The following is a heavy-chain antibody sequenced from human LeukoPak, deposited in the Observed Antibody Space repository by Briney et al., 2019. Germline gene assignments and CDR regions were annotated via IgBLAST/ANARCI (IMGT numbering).Heavy chain of an antibody. CDR1: GGSFSGYY. CDR3: ARGPYSSGWYPGYYYYYGMDV. J-gene: IGHJ6*02. CDR2: INHSGST. Sequence: PSETLSLTCAVHGGSFSGYYWSWIRQPPGKGLEWIGEINHSGSTNYNPSLKSRVTISVDTSKNQFSLKLSSVTAADTAVYYCARGPYSSGWYPGYYYYYGMDVWGQGTTVTVSS. V-gene: IGHV4-34*01. D-gene: IGHD6-19*01.